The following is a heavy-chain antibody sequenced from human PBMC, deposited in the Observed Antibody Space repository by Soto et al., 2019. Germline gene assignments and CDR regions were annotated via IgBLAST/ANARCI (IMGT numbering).Heavy chain of an antibody. V-gene: IGHV3-9*01. CDR3: AKDAAYYFDY. Sequence: EVQLVESGGGLVQPGRSLRLSCAASGFTFDDYAMHWVRQAPGKGLEWVSGISWGSGSIDYADSVKGRFTISRDNAKNSRYLQMNSLRAEDTALYYCAKDAAYYFDYWGQGTLVTVSS. CDR1: GFTFDDYA. D-gene: IGHD6-25*01. J-gene: IGHJ4*02. CDR2: ISWGSGSI.